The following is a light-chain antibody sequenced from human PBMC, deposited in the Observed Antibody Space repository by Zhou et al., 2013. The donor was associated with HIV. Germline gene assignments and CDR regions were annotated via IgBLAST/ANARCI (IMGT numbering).Light chain of an antibody. Sequence: DIVMTQSPLSLPVTPGEPASISCRSSQSLLHSNGYNYLDWYLQKPGQSPQLLIYLGSNRASGVPDRFSGSGSGTDFTLKISTVEAGDVGLYFCMQTLQTPLTFGGGTKVEIK. J-gene: IGKJ4*01. CDR1: QSLLHSNGYNY. V-gene: IGKV2-28*01. CDR2: LGS. CDR3: MQTLQTPLT.